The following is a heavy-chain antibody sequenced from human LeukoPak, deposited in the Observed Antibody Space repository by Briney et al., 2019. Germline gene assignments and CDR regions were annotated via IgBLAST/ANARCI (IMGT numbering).Heavy chain of an antibody. CDR2: IYSGGST. D-gene: IGHD3-10*01. J-gene: IGHJ4*02. V-gene: IGHV3-53*01. CDR1: GFTVSSNY. CDR3: ARVDYGSGSYFDY. Sequence: GGSLRLSCAASGFTVSSNYMSWVRRAPGKGLEWVSVIYSGGSTDYADSVKGRFAISRDNSKNMLYLQLNSLRAEDTGVYYFARVDYGSGSYFDYWGQGTLVTVSS.